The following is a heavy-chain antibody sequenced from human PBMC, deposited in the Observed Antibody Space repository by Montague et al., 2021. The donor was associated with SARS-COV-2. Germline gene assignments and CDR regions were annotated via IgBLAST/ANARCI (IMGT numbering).Heavy chain of an antibody. CDR3: ARESSIDEKGMGLDY. V-gene: IGHV3-30-3*01. Sequence: SLRLPCAASGFTFSSYGMHWVRQAPGKGLEWATLISYDGSNKYYADSVKGRFTISRDNSKNTLYLQMSSLRAEDTAVYYCARESSIDEKGMGLDYWGQGTLVTVSS. CDR1: GFTFSSYG. CDR2: ISYDGSNK. J-gene: IGHJ4*02. D-gene: IGHD5-24*01.